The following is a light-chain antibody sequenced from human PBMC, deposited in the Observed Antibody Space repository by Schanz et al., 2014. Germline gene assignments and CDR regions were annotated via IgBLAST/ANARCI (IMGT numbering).Light chain of an antibody. Sequence: EIVLTQSPATLSLSPGERATLSCRASQTVSNYLAWYQQKPGQAPRLLIYDASNRATGIPARFSGSGSGTDFTLTISSLEPEDFAVYYCQQRSNWPSLTFGGGTKVEIK. CDR1: QTVSNY. CDR2: DAS. V-gene: IGKV3-11*01. CDR3: QQRSNWPSLT. J-gene: IGKJ4*01.